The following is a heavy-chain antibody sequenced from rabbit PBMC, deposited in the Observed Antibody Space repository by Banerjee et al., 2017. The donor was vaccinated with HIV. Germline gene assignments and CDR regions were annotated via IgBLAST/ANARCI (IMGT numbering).Heavy chain of an antibody. D-gene: IGHD1-1*01. J-gene: IGHJ4*01. Sequence: QSLEESGGDLVKPGASLTLTCTASGFSFSSNVVCWVRQAPGKGLEWVGCIYSSSRNVVYASWATGRFTISKTSSTTVTLQMTSLTAADTATYLCASSSTSYRFNLWGPGTLVTVS. CDR3: ASSSTSYRFNL. CDR1: GFSFSSNV. CDR2: IYSSSRNV. V-gene: IGHV1S40*01.